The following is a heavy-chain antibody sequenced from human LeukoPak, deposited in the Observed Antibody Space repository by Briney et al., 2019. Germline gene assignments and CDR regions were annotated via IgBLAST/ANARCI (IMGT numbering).Heavy chain of an antibody. Sequence: SETLSLTCTVSGGSIRSSYYYWGWIRQPPGKGLEWIGSIYDSGSTYYNPSLKSRVTIPVDTSKNQFSLKLSSVTAADTAVYYCARDVHSSGYYPLRNYYYGMDVWGQGTTVTVSS. CDR2: IYDSGST. V-gene: IGHV4-39*07. J-gene: IGHJ6*02. CDR3: ARDVHSSGYYPLRNYYYGMDV. D-gene: IGHD3-22*01. CDR1: GGSIRSSYYY.